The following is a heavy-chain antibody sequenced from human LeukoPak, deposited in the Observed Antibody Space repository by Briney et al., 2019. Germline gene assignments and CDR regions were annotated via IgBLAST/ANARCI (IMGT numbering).Heavy chain of an antibody. CDR2: ISSSSSTI. CDR1: GFTFSSYS. J-gene: IGHJ3*02. V-gene: IGHV3-48*04. CDR3: ARDRNELWFGEPNGDAFDI. D-gene: IGHD3-10*01. Sequence: SLXLSCAASGFTFSSYSMNWVRQAPGKGLEWVSYISSSSSTIYYADSVKGRFTISRDNAKNSLYLQMNSLRAEDTAVYYCARDRNELWFGEPNGDAFDIWGQGTMVTVSS.